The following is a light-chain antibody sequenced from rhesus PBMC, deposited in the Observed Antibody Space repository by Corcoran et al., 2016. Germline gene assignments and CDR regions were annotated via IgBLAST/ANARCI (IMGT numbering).Light chain of an antibody. CDR1: QGISTY. CDR2: AAS. Sequence: DIQMTQSPSSLSASVGDRVTITCRASQGISTYLNWYQQKPGKAPKRLIYAASSLDSGVPSRFSGSGSWTYFTLTISSLQPADLATYYCLQYNSDPWTFGQGTKVEIK. V-gene: IGKV1-43*02. J-gene: IGKJ1*01. CDR3: LQYNSDPWT.